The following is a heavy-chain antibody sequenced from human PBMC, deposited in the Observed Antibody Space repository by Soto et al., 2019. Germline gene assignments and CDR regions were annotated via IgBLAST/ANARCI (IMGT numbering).Heavy chain of an antibody. V-gene: IGHV3-7*03. D-gene: IGHD3-10*01. J-gene: IGHJ3*02. Sequence: GGSLRLSCAASGFSFRNYWMTWVRQAPGKGLEWVATIKADGSDKYYVDSVRGRFTISRDNAENSMYLQMDSLRPEDTAVYYCASQFGELLADAFDIWGQGTMVTVSS. CDR1: GFSFRNYW. CDR3: ASQFGELLADAFDI. CDR2: IKADGSDK.